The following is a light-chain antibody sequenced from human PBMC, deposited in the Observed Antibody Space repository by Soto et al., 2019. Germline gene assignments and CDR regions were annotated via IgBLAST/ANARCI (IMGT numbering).Light chain of an antibody. CDR2: LNSDGSH. CDR1: SGHSSDA. J-gene: IGLJ2*01. CDR3: QTWGTGIVI. V-gene: IGLV4-69*01. Sequence: QPVLTQSPSASASLGASVKFTCTLSSGHSSDAIAWHQQQPEKGPRFLMNLNSDGSHTKGDGIPDRFSGSSSGAERYLTISSLQSEDEADYYCQTWGTGIVIFGGGTKVTVL.